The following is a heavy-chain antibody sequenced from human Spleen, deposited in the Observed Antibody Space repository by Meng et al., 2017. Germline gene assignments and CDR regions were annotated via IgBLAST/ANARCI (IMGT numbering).Heavy chain of an antibody. CDR1: GGSFSDYY. V-gene: IGHV4-34*01. CDR3: ARGPTTMAHDFDY. J-gene: IGHJ4*02. CDR2: INHSGST. Sequence: QVQLQQWGDGLLQSSETLSLTCVVSGGSFSDYYWSWIRQPPGKGLEWIGEINHSGSTNYNPSLESRATISVDTSQNNLSLKLSSVTAADSAVYYCARGPTTMAHDFDYWGQGTLVTVSS. D-gene: IGHD4-11*01.